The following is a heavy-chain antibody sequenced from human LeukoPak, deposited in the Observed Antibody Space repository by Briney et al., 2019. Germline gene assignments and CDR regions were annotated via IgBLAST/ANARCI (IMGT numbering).Heavy chain of an antibody. CDR3: VRDLGGRSGH. J-gene: IGHJ4*02. D-gene: IGHD1-26*01. V-gene: IGHV3-74*01. CDR2: INEDGSTT. CDR1: GFTFSSNW. Sequence: GGFLRLSCAASGFTFSSNWMHWVRQAPGKGLVWVSRINEDGSTTNYADSVKGRSTIFRDNAKNTLYLQVNSLRAEDTAVYYCVRDLGGRSGHWGQGTLVTVSS.